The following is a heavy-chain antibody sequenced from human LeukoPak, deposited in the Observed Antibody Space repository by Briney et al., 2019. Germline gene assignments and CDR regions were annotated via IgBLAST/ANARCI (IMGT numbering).Heavy chain of an antibody. CDR3: ARGVWELLEEGFDY. CDR2: INPDSGGT. Sequence: GASVKVSCKASGYTFTGYYMHWVRQAPGQGLEWMGWINPDSGGTNYAQKFQGRVTMTRDTSISTAYMELSSLRSEDTAVYYCARGVWELLEEGFDYWGQGTLVTVSS. D-gene: IGHD1-26*01. CDR1: GYTFTGYY. V-gene: IGHV1-2*02. J-gene: IGHJ4*02.